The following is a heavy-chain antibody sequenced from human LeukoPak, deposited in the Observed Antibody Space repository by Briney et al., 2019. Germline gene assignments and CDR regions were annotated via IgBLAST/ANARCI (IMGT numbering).Heavy chain of an antibody. CDR3: ARGGSAARQWHYYYYYYMDV. J-gene: IGHJ6*03. CDR1: GGSISSSSYY. Sequence: SETLSLTCTVSGGSISSSSYYWGWIRQPPGKGLEWIGSIYYSGSTYHNSSLKSRVTISVDTSKNQFSLKLSSVTAADTAVYYCARGGSAARQWHYYYYYYMDVWGKGTTVTVSS. CDR2: IYYSGST. V-gene: IGHV4-39*07. D-gene: IGHD6-6*01.